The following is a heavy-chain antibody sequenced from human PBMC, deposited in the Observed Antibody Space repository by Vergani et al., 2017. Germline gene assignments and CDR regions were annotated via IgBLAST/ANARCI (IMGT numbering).Heavy chain of an antibody. CDR2: IIPILGIA. CDR1: GGTFSSYT. CDR3: ARPYYYDSSGYYPSHDALDI. D-gene: IGHD3-22*01. J-gene: IGHJ3*02. Sequence: QVQLVQSGAEVKKPGSSVKVSCKASGGTFSSYTISWVRQAPGQGLEWMGRIIPILGIANYAQKFQGRVTITADKSTSTAYMELSSLRSEDTAVYYCARPYYYDSSGYYPSHDALDIWGQGTMVTVSS. V-gene: IGHV1-69*02.